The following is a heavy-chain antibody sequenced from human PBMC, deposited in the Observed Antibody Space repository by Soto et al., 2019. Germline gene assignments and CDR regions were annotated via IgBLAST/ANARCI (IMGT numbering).Heavy chain of an antibody. Sequence: SETLSLTCVVAGDSISNNYWWTWVRQPPGKGLEWIGEISLGGNTNYNPSLRSRATISLDKSTNQFSLQLSSVTAADAAMYYCARALIPYCPSDSWGQGTLVTVSS. CDR1: GDSISNNYW. CDR2: ISLGGNT. V-gene: IGHV4-4*02. CDR3: ARALIPYCPSDS. J-gene: IGHJ4*02. D-gene: IGHD3-16*01.